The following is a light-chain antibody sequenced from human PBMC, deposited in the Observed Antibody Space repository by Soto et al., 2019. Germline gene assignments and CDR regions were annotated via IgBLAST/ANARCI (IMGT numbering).Light chain of an antibody. J-gene: IGKJ2*01. V-gene: IGKV3-15*01. CDR3: QHYHGWVKA. CDR1: QGLGSR. Sequence: EIVMTQSPATLSVSPGGTATLSCRASQGLGSRLAWYQQKPGQAPRLLIYDASTRATGVPDRFSGSESKTEFTLTISSLQSEDFAVYYCQHYHGWVKAFGQGTKLEIK. CDR2: DAS.